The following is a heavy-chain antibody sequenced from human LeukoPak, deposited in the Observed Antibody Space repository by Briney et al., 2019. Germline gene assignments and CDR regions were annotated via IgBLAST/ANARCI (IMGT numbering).Heavy chain of an antibody. D-gene: IGHD1-26*01. CDR3: AKKGEIVGATSAGFDY. CDR2: ISGSGGST. V-gene: IGHV3-23*01. J-gene: IGHJ4*02. CDR1: GFTFSSYS. Sequence: PGGSLRLSCAASGFTFSSYSMNWVRQAPGKGLEWVSAISGSGGSTYYADSVKGRFTMSRDNSKNTLYLQMNSLRAEDTAVYYCAKKGEIVGATSAGFDYWGQGTLVTVSS.